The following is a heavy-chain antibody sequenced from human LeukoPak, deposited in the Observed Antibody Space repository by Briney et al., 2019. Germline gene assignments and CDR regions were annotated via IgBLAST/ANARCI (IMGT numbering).Heavy chain of an antibody. V-gene: IGHV4-34*01. CDR1: GGSFSGYY. J-gene: IGHJ4*02. CDR2: INHSGST. D-gene: IGHD4-17*01. Sequence: SETLSLTCAVYGGSFSGYYWSWIRQPPGKGLEWIGEINHSGSTNYNPSLKSRVTISVDTSKNQFSLKVSSVTAADTAVYYCARGQGTVTTHWDQGTLVTVSS. CDR3: ARGQGTVTTH.